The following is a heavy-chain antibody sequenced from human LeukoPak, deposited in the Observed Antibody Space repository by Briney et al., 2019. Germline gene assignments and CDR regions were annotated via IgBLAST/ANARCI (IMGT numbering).Heavy chain of an antibody. J-gene: IGHJ4*02. CDR1: GFTFSSYW. CDR2: IESTGSST. CDR3: ARGGDYPFDY. V-gene: IGHV3-74*03. Sequence: PGGSLRLSCAASGFTFSSYWMHWVRQVPGKGLVWVSRIESTGSSTAYADSVKGRFTISRDNAKHTLYLQMNRLRAEDTALYYCARGGDYPFDYWGQGTLVTVSS. D-gene: IGHD4-17*01.